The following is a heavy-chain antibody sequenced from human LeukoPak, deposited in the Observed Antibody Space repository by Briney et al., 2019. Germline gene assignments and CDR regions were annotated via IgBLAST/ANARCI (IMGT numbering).Heavy chain of an antibody. D-gene: IGHD6-6*01. J-gene: IGHJ3*02. Sequence: GGSLRLSCAASEFTFTSYELNWVRQAPGKGLEWVSYISSSGNTISYADSVKGRFTISRDNAKNSLYLQVISLRAEDTAVYYCARGPSIAARYDALDIWGQGTMVTVSS. V-gene: IGHV3-48*03. CDR2: ISSSGNTI. CDR1: EFTFTSYE. CDR3: ARGPSIAARYDALDI.